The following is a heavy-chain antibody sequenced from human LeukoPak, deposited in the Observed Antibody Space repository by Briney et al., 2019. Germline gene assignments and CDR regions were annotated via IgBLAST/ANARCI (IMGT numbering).Heavy chain of an antibody. Sequence: SQTLSLTCTVSGDSITSGVYYWSWIRQHPGKGLEWIGYISYSGNTDYHPSLRSRVTMSVDTSKNQFSLELSSVTAADTAKYYCARDEREGAFDIWGQGAMVTVSS. CDR3: ARDEREGAFDI. CDR1: GDSITSGVYY. J-gene: IGHJ3*02. CDR2: ISYSGNT. D-gene: IGHD5-24*01. V-gene: IGHV4-31*03.